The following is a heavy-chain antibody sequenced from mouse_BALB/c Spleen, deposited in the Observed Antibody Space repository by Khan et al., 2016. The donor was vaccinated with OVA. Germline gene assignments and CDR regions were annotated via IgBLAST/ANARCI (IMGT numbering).Heavy chain of an antibody. CDR3: ARGYFGNYEFAY. CDR2: IFPGTGTT. CDR1: GYTFTSYW. V-gene: IGHV1S132*01. D-gene: IGHD2-1*01. Sequence: QVQLQQSGAELVKPGASVKLSCKTSGYTFTSYWIQWVKQRPGQGLGWLGEIFPGTGTTYYNENFKGKATLTIDTSSSHAYMQLSSLTSADSAVYVCARGYFGNYEFAYWGQGTLVTVSA. J-gene: IGHJ3*01.